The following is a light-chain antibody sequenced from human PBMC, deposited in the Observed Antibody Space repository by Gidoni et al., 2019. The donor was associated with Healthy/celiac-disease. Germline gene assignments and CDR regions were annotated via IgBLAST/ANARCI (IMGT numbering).Light chain of an antibody. Sequence: QSVLTHEPSLPVSPGFTVTLTCGSSTGAVTSGHYPYWFQQKPGQAPRTLIYDTSNKHSWTPARFSGSLLGGKAALTLAGAQPEDEAEYYCLLSYSGARVVFGGGTKLTVL. CDR1: TGAVTSGHY. J-gene: IGLJ2*01. CDR2: DTS. V-gene: IGLV7-46*01. CDR3: LLSYSGARVV.